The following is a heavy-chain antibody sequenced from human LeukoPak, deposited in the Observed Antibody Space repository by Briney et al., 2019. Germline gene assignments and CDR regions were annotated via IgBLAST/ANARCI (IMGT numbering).Heavy chain of an antibody. CDR2: ISSSSNYI. Sequence: GGSLRLSCAASGLTFSSYSMNWVRQAPGKGLEWVSSISSSSNYIYYADSVKGRFTISRDNAKNSLYFQMNSLRPEDTAVYYCSRAPHAMVRGVIITEFYFDYWGQGTLVTVSS. D-gene: IGHD3-10*01. V-gene: IGHV3-21*04. J-gene: IGHJ4*02. CDR3: SRAPHAMVRGVIITEFYFDY. CDR1: GLTFSSYS.